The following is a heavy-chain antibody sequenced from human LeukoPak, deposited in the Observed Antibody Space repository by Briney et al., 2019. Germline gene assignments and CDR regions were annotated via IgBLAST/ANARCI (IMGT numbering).Heavy chain of an antibody. D-gene: IGHD1-26*01. Sequence: PGGSLRLSCAASGFTFDDYGMSWVRQAPGKGLEWVSGINWNGGSTGYADSVKGRFTISRDNAKNSLYLQMNSLRAEDTALYYCARAGATESYYYYYMDVWGKGTTVTVSS. CDR2: INWNGGST. J-gene: IGHJ6*03. CDR3: ARAGATESYYYYYMDV. CDR1: GFTFDDYG. V-gene: IGHV3-20*04.